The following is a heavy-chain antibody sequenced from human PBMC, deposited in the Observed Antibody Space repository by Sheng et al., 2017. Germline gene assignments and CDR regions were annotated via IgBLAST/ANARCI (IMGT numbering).Heavy chain of an antibody. D-gene: IGHD2-15*01. V-gene: IGHV4-34*01. CDR2: INHSGST. Sequence: HVQLQQWGAGLLKPSETLSLTCAVYGGSFSGYYWSWIRQPPGKGLEWIGEINHSGSTNYNPSLKSRVTISVDTSKNQFSLKLSSVTAADTAVYYCARGDCSGGSCYFIAFDIWGQGTMVTV. CDR1: GGSFSGYY. J-gene: IGHJ3*02. CDR3: ARGDCSGGSCYFIAFDI.